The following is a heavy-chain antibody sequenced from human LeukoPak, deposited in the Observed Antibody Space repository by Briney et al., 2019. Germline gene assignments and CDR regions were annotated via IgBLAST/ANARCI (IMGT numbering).Heavy chain of an antibody. CDR3: ARAYYDFWSGYAGGVYFDY. V-gene: IGHV4-59*01. CDR2: IYYSGST. CDR1: GGSISSYY. J-gene: IGHJ4*02. Sequence: SETLSLTCTVSGGSISSYYWSWIRQPPGKGLEWIGYIYYSGSTNYNPSLKSRVTISVDTSKSQFSLKLSSVTAADTAVYYCARAYYDFWSGYAGGVYFDYWGQGTLVTVSS. D-gene: IGHD3-3*01.